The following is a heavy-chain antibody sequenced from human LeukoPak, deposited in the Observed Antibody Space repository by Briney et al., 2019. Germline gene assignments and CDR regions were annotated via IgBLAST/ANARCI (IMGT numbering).Heavy chain of an antibody. CDR1: GFTFSSYW. Sequence: TGGSLRLSCAASGFTFSSYWMSWVRQAPGKGLEWVANIKQDGSEKYYVDSVKGRFTISRDNAKNSLYLQMNSLRAEDTAVYYCARESSSSSSQFYYYVDVWGKGTTVTVSS. CDR2: IKQDGSEK. CDR3: ARESSSSSSQFYYYVDV. D-gene: IGHD6-6*01. J-gene: IGHJ6*03. V-gene: IGHV3-7*01.